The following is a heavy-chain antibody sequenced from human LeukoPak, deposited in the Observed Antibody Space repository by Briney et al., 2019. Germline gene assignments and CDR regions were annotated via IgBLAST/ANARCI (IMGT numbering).Heavy chain of an antibody. CDR1: GGTFSSYA. J-gene: IGHJ6*03. CDR2: IIPIFGTA. Sequence: SVKVSFKASGGTFSSYAISWGRQAPGQGLEWMGGIIPIFGTANYAQKFQGRVTITADESTSTAYMELSSLRSEDTAVYYCAREVTIFGVVIIKGYMDVWGKGTTVTVSS. D-gene: IGHD3-3*01. CDR3: AREVTIFGVVIIKGYMDV. V-gene: IGHV1-69*13.